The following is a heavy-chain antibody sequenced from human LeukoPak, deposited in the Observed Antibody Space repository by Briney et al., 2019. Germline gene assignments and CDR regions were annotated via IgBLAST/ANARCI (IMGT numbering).Heavy chain of an antibody. V-gene: IGHV3-30*02. CDR3: ANLQYKWNPHSGDN. J-gene: IGHJ4*02. Sequence: PGGSLRLSCAASGFTFTHYGMHWVRQAPGKGLEWVAYIASDGNYKDYGDSVKGRFTISRDHSRNTLYLQMDSLRAEDTAVYYCANLQYKWNPHSGDNGGQGTLVRVS. D-gene: IGHD1-1*01. CDR1: GFTFTHYG. CDR2: IASDGNYK.